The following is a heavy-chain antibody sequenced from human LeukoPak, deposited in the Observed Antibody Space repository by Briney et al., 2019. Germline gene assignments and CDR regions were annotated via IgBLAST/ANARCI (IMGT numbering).Heavy chain of an antibody. J-gene: IGHJ6*02. D-gene: IGHD6-13*01. Sequence: ASVKVSCKASGYTFTGYYMHWVRQAPGQGLEWMGWINPNSGGTNYAQKFQGWVTMTRDTSISTAYMELSRLRSDDTAVYYCARGGSSWYGGDYYGMDVWGQGTTVTVSS. CDR2: INPNSGGT. CDR3: ARGGSSWYGGDYYGMDV. CDR1: GYTFTGYY. V-gene: IGHV1-2*04.